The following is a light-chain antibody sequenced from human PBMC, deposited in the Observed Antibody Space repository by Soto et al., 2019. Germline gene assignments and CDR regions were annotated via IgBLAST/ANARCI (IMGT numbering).Light chain of an antibody. CDR1: SSDVGGYNY. V-gene: IGLV2-8*01. J-gene: IGLJ1*01. CDR2: EVS. CDR3: SSYAGSPFYV. Sequence: QLVLTQPPSASGSPGQSVTISCTGTSSDVGGYNYVSWYQQHPGKAPKLMIYEVSKRPSGVPDRFSGSKSGNTASLTVSGLQAEDEADYYCSSYAGSPFYVFGTGTKVTVL.